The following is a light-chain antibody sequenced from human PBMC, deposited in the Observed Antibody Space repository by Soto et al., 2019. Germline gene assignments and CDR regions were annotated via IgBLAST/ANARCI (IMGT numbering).Light chain of an antibody. CDR3: QQLNSYPLT. CDR2: AAS. CDR1: QGISSY. J-gene: IGKJ4*01. Sequence: DIQLTQSPSFLSASVGDRVTITCRASQGISSYLAWYQQKPGKAPKLLIYAASTLQSGVPSRFSGSGSGTEFTLTISILQPEDFATYYCQQLNSYPLTCGGGTKVEIK. V-gene: IGKV1-9*01.